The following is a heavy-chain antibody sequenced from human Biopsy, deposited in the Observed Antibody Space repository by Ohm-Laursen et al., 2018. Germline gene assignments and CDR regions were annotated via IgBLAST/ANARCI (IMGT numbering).Heavy chain of an antibody. V-gene: IGHV3-11*01. CDR2: ISGSGVTK. D-gene: IGHD3-10*01. CDR3: ETDGAGSYNEN. Sequence: GSLRLSCTASGFTFGDYYMSWIRQAPGKGLEWLSYISGSGVTKMYADSVKGRFTVSRDNAKNSLYLEMNNLTVEDTAVYYCETDGAGSYNENWGQGTLVSVSS. CDR1: GFTFGDYY. J-gene: IGHJ4*02.